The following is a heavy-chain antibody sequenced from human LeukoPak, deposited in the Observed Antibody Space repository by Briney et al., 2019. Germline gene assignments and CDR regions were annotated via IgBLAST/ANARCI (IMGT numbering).Heavy chain of an antibody. J-gene: IGHJ6*03. V-gene: IGHV3-30*02. CDR1: GFTFSSYG. CDR2: IRYDGSNK. Sequence: GGSLRLSCAASGFTFSSYGMHWVRQAPGKGLEWVAFIRYDGSNKYYADSVKGRFTISRDNSKNTLYLQMNSLRAEDTAVYYCARDKDYDFWSGYQGYYYYMDVWGKGTTVTVSS. CDR3: ARDKDYDFWSGYQGYYYYMDV. D-gene: IGHD3-3*01.